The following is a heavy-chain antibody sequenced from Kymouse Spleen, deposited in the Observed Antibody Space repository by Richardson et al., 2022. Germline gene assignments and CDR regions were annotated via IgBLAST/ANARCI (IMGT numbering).Heavy chain of an antibody. V-gene: IGHV3-15*01. CDR1: GFTFSNAW. D-gene: IGHD1-7*01. Sequence: EVQLVESGGGLVKPGGSLRLSCAASGFTFSNAWMSWVRQAPGKGLEWVGRIKSKTDGGTTDYAAPVKGRFTISRDDSKNTLYLQMNSLKTEDTAVYYCTTPTGTTGYYYYGMDVWGQGTTVTVSS. CDR3: TTPTGTTGYYYYGMDV. CDR2: IKSKTDGGTT. J-gene: IGHJ6*02.